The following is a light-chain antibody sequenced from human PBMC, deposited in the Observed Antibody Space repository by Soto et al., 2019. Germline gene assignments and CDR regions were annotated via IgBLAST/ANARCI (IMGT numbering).Light chain of an antibody. CDR1: QGVRNW. J-gene: IGKJ2*01. V-gene: IGKV1-12*01. Sequence: DIQMTQSPSSVSASVGDRVTITCRASQGVRNWLAWYQQKPGEAPKLLIYAASTLRRGVPSRFRGSGSGTDFTFTITSLQPEDFATYYCQQAYSFPYTFGQGTKLAIK. CDR2: AAS. CDR3: QQAYSFPYT.